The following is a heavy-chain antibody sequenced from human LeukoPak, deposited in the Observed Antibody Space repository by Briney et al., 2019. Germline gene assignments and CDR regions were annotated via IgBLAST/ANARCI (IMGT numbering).Heavy chain of an antibody. CDR3: AKDVGCSGGRCYALDY. CDR2: ISYDGSNK. CDR1: GFTFSSYG. D-gene: IGHD2-15*01. V-gene: IGHV3-30*18. Sequence: TGGSLRLSCAASGFTFSSYGMHWVRQAPGKGLEWVAVISYDGSNKYYADSVKGRFTISRDNSKNTLYLQKNSLRAEDTAVYYCAKDVGCSGGRCYALDYWGQGTLVTVSS. J-gene: IGHJ4*02.